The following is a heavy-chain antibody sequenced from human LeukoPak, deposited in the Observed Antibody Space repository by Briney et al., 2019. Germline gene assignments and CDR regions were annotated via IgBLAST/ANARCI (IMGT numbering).Heavy chain of an antibody. Sequence: GPSLRLSCAASGFTVSSNYMSWVRQAPGEGLEWVSVIYSGVSTYYADPVKGRFTISRNNSKNPLYLQMNSLRAEDTAVYYCARYSYGSLYWGQGTLVTVSS. CDR2: IYSGVST. CDR1: GFTVSSNY. J-gene: IGHJ4*02. V-gene: IGHV3-53*04. D-gene: IGHD5-18*01. CDR3: ARYSYGSLY.